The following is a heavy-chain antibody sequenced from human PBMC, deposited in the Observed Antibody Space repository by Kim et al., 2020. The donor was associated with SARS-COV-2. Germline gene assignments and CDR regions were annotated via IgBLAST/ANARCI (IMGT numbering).Heavy chain of an antibody. Sequence: GGSLRLSCAASGFTFSSYGMHWVRQAPGKGLEWVAVISYDGSNKYYADSVKGRFTISRDNSKNTLYLQMNSLRAEDTAVYYCAKDSYDFWSGYYRVYYYYGMDVWGQGTTVTVSS. J-gene: IGHJ6*02. CDR3: AKDSYDFWSGYYRVYYYYGMDV. D-gene: IGHD3-3*01. V-gene: IGHV3-30*18. CDR2: ISYDGSNK. CDR1: GFTFSSYG.